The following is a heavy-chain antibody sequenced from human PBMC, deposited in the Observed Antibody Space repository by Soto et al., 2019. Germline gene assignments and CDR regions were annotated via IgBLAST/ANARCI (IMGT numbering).Heavy chain of an antibody. CDR3: ARHDYSNYGAFDY. D-gene: IGHD4-4*01. Sequence: WASVKVSCKASGGTFSSYAISWVRQAPGQGLEWMGGIIPIFGTANYAQKFQGRVTITADESTSTAYMELSSLRSEDTAVYYCARHDYSNYGAFDYWGQGTLVTVS. CDR1: GGTFSSYA. CDR2: IIPIFGTA. J-gene: IGHJ4*02. V-gene: IGHV1-69*13.